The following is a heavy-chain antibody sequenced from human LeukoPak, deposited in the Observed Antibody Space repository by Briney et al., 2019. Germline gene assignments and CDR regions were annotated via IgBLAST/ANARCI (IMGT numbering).Heavy chain of an antibody. D-gene: IGHD2-15*01. CDR2: ISYDGSNK. J-gene: IGHJ6*02. CDR1: GFTFSSYG. V-gene: IGHV3-30*18. CDR3: AKDILVAAPPYYYYGMDV. Sequence: PGRSLRLSCAASGFTFSSYGMHWVRQAPGKGLEWVAVISYDGSNKYYADSVKGRFTISRDNSKNTLYLQMNSLRAEDTAVYYCAKDILVAAPPYYYYGMDVWGQGTTVTVSS.